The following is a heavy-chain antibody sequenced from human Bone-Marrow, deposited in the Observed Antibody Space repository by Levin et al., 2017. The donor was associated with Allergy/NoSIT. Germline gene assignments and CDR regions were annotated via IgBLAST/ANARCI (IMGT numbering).Heavy chain of an antibody. Sequence: GGSLRLSCAASGFTFSSYCMHWVRQAPGKGLEWVAVIWYDGSNKYYADSVKGRFTISRDNSKNTLYLQMNSLRAEDTAVYYCARGAYDYIWGSYRYCYYYYMDVWGKGTTVTVSS. CDR1: GFTFSSYC. J-gene: IGHJ6*03. CDR3: ARGAYDYIWGSYRYCYYYYMDV. D-gene: IGHD3-16*02. CDR2: IWYDGSNK. V-gene: IGHV3-33*01.